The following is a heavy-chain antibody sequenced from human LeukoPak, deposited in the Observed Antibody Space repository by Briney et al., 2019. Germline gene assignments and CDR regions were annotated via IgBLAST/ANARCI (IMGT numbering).Heavy chain of an antibody. Sequence: GGSLRLSCAASGFTFSSYAMSWVRQAPGKGLEWVSAISGSGGSTYYADSVKGRFTISRDNSKNTLYLQMNSLRTEDTAVYYCAKWLRLLWFGELVSHGMDVWGQGTTVTVSS. D-gene: IGHD3-10*01. V-gene: IGHV3-23*01. J-gene: IGHJ6*02. CDR2: ISGSGGST. CDR1: GFTFSSYA. CDR3: AKWLRLLWFGELVSHGMDV.